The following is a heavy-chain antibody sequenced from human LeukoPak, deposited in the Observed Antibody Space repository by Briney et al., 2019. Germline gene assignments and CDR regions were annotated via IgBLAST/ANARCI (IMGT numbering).Heavy chain of an antibody. J-gene: IGHJ3*02. CDR1: GGTFSSYA. V-gene: IGHV1-69*10. D-gene: IGHD3-9*01. Sequence: SVKVSCKASGGTFSSYAISWARQAPGQGLEWMGGIIPILGTANYAQKFQGRVTITADKSTSTAYMELSSLRSEDTAVYYCARELLPYYDILTGYYLSAFDIWGQGTMVTVSS. CDR2: IIPILGTA. CDR3: ARELLPYYDILTGYYLSAFDI.